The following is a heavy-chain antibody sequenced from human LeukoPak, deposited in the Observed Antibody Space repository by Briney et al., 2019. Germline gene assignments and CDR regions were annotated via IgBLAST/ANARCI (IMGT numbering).Heavy chain of an antibody. J-gene: IGHJ4*02. CDR3: SGVDF. V-gene: IGHV3-30-3*01. D-gene: IGHD2-15*01. CDR2: MSCAGNNK. CDR1: GFTFSSYT. Sequence: GRSLRLSRAASGFTFSSYTMHWVRQAPGKGLEWVAVMSCAGNNKYYADSVKGRFTISRDNSKNTLYLQMNSLRAEDTAVYPSSGVDFWGQGTLVTVSS.